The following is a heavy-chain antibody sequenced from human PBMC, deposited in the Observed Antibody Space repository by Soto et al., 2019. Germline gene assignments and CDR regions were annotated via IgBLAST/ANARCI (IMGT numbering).Heavy chain of an antibody. Sequence: EVQLVESGGGLIKPGGSLRLSCAVSGFIVSSNYMSWVRQAPGKGLEWVSSTHSGGFTYYADSVKGRFTISRDNSKNTLYLQMSSLRADDTAVYYCARDYNTNDYSYYGMDVWGQGTTVTVSS. CDR2: THSGGFT. CDR3: ARDYNTNDYSYYGMDV. CDR1: GFIVSSNY. D-gene: IGHD1-1*01. V-gene: IGHV3-53*01. J-gene: IGHJ6*02.